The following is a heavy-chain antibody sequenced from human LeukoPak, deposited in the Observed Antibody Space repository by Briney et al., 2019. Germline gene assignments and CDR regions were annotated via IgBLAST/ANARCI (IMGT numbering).Heavy chain of an antibody. Sequence: ASVKVSCKASGYTFTSYYMHWVRQATGQGLEWMGWMNPNSGNTGYAQKFQGRVTMTRDTSISTAYMELSRLRSDDTAVYYCARDPERSGYVSYAFDIWGQGTMVTVSS. CDR2: MNPNSGNT. V-gene: IGHV1-2*02. CDR1: GYTFTSYY. D-gene: IGHD5-12*01. CDR3: ARDPERSGYVSYAFDI. J-gene: IGHJ3*02.